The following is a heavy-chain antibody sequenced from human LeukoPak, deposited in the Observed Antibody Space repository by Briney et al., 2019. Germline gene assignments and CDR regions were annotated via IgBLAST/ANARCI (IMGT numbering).Heavy chain of an antibody. Sequence: PGGSLRLSCAASGFIFSSHWMHWVRQAPGKGLVWVSRIDTDGSTTSYADSVKGRFTISRDNAKNTVYMQMNTLRAEDTAIYYCAKDRGKAAAGWLDPWGQGTLVTVSS. CDR1: GFIFSSHW. J-gene: IGHJ5*02. CDR3: AKDRGKAAAGWLDP. D-gene: IGHD6-13*01. CDR2: IDTDGSTT. V-gene: IGHV3-74*01.